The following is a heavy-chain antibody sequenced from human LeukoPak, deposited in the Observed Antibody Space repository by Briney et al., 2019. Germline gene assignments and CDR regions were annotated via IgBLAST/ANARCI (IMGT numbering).Heavy chain of an antibody. Sequence: GGSLRLSSAASGFTFSSYAMSWVRQAPGKGLEWVSAISGSGGSTYYADSVKGRFTISRDNSKNTLYLQMNSLRAEDTAVYYCAKDNIVVVPAALGYPLYYFDYWGQGTLVTVSS. D-gene: IGHD2-2*01. J-gene: IGHJ4*02. V-gene: IGHV3-23*01. CDR1: GFTFSSYA. CDR2: ISGSGGST. CDR3: AKDNIVVVPAALGYPLYYFDY.